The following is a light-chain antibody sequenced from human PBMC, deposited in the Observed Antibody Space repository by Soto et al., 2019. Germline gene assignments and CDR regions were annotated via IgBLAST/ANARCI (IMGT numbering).Light chain of an antibody. CDR2: DVS. CDR1: QTVSSNS. V-gene: IGKV3-20*01. J-gene: IGKJ3*01. CDR3: QQYGRSPFT. Sequence: EIVLTQSPGTLTLSPGERATLSCRASQTVSSNSLAWYQQKAGQAPRVLIFDVSTRATGIPDRFSASGSGTDFTLTISRLEPEDFAVYYCQQYGRSPFTFGPGTKVDI.